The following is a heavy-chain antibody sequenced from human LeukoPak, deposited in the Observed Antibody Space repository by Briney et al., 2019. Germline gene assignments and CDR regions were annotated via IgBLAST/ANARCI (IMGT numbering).Heavy chain of an antibody. CDR1: GFTVSGNY. CDR2: IYSGGSS. D-gene: IGHD6-13*01. J-gene: IGHJ4*02. V-gene: IGHV3-66*01. Sequence: GGSLRLSCAASGFTVSGNYMSWVRQAPGKGLDWVSVIYSGGSSYYADSVKGRFTLSRDNSKNTLYLEMNSLRAEDSAVYYCVRDVGSSWYYWGQGTLVTVSS. CDR3: VRDVGSSWYY.